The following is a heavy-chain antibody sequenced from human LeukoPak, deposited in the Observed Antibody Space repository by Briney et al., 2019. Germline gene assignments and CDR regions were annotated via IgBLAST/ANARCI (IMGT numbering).Heavy chain of an antibody. J-gene: IGHJ4*02. Sequence: GRSLRLSCAASGFTFDDYAMHWVRQAPGKGLEWVSGISWNSGSIGYADSVKGRFTISRDNAKNSLYLQMNSLRAEDTAIYYCAKDRVVDGLWSLDYWGQGTLVTVSS. D-gene: IGHD2-8*01. V-gene: IGHV3-9*01. CDR2: ISWNSGSI. CDR3: AKDRVVDGLWSLDY. CDR1: GFTFDDYA.